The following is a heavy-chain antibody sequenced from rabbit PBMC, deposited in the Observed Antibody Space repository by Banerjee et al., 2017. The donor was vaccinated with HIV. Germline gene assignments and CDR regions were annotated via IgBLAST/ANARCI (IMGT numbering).Heavy chain of an antibody. J-gene: IGHJ2*01. CDR1: GFTLSNYW. Sequence: QEQLEESGGDLVKPEGSLTLTCKASGFTLSNYWICWVRQAPGKGLEWIACIYTGDGNTHYASWAKGRFAISKTSSTVDLKMTSLTVADTATYFCARGGGGYAGYGHGDDAFDPWGPGTLVTVS. CDR3: ARGGGGYAGYGHGDDAFDP. CDR2: IYTGDGNT. V-gene: IGHV1S45*01. D-gene: IGHD7-1*01.